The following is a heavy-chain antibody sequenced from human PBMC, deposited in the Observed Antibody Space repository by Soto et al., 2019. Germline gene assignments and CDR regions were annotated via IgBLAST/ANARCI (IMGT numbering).Heavy chain of an antibody. V-gene: IGHV4-4*07. D-gene: IGHD3-3*01. CDR1: GGAISTYY. CDR2: IYSSGST. J-gene: IGHJ5*02. Sequence: QVHLQESGPGLVKPSETLSLTCTVSGGAISTYYWTWIRQPAGKGLEWIGRIYSSGSTTYNPSLQSRVTVSLDTSNNQVSLRLTSVTAADTAVYYCARGQRFSDWFDPWGQGTLVTVSS. CDR3: ARGQRFSDWFDP.